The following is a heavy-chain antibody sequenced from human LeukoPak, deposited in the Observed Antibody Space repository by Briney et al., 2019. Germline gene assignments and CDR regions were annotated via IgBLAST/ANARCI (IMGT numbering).Heavy chain of an antibody. V-gene: IGHV4-61*02. D-gene: IGHD5-18*01. Sequence: SETLSLTCTVSGGSISSGSYYWSWIRQPAGKGLEWIGRIYTSGSTNYNPSLKSRVTISVDTSKNQFSLKLSSVTAADTAVYYCARRPGLRGYYYYYMDVWGKGTTVTVSS. CDR1: GGSISSGSYY. CDR2: IYTSGST. CDR3: ARRPGLRGYYYYYMDV. J-gene: IGHJ6*03.